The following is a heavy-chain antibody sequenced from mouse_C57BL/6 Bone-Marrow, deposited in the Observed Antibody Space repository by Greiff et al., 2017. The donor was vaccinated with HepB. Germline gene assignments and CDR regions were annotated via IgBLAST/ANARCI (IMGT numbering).Heavy chain of an antibody. V-gene: IGHV1-19*01. D-gene: IGHD2-14*01. CDR1: GYTFTDYY. CDR3: ARDYRGLYYFDY. CDR2: INPYNGGT. Sequence: VQLQQSGPVLVKPGASVKMSCKASGYTFTDYYMNWVKRSHGKSLEWIGVINPYNGGTSYNQKFKGKATLTVDKSSSTAYMELNSLTSEDSAVYYWARDYRGLYYFDYGGQGTTLTVSS. J-gene: IGHJ2*01.